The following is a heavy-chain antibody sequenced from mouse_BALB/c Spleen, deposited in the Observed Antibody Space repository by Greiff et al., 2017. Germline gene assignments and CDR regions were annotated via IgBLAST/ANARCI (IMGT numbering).Heavy chain of an antibody. Sequence: QVQLQQSGAELVRPGTSVKVSCKASGYAFTNYLIEWVKQRPGQGLEWIGVINPGSGGTNYNEKFKGKATLTADKSSSTAYMQLSSLTSDDSAVYFCARDDYDGGYYAMDYWGQGTSVTVSS. J-gene: IGHJ4*01. V-gene: IGHV1-54*01. CDR2: INPGSGGT. CDR1: GYAFTNYL. D-gene: IGHD2-4*01. CDR3: ARDDYDGGYYAMDY.